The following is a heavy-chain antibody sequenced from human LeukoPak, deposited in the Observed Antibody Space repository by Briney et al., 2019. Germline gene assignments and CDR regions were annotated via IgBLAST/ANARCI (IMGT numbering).Heavy chain of an antibody. V-gene: IGHV4-34*01. CDR2: MNHRGRD. Sequence: SETLSLTCAVYGGSFSGDDWSWIRQPPGKGVEWIGEMNHRGRDNYNPPLKSRATISVDTSKNQFSLKLSSVTAADTAVYFCARRAQYDTAMVREVPYYFDYWGQGTLVTVSS. D-gene: IGHD5-18*01. J-gene: IGHJ4*02. CDR3: ARRAQYDTAMVREVPYYFDY. CDR1: GGSFSGDD.